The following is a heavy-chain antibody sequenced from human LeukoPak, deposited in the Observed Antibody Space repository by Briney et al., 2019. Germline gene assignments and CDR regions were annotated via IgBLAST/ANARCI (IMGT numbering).Heavy chain of an antibody. CDR2: IYTSGST. D-gene: IGHD3-3*01. CDR1: GGSISSHY. J-gene: IGHJ4*02. CDR3: ARGEWFQPGFFDY. Sequence: PSETLSLTCTVSGGSISSHYWSWIRQPAGKGLEWIGRIYTSGSTNYDPSLKSRVTMSVDTSKNQFSLKLSSVTAADTAVYYCARGEWFQPGFFDYWGQGTLVTVSS. V-gene: IGHV4-4*07.